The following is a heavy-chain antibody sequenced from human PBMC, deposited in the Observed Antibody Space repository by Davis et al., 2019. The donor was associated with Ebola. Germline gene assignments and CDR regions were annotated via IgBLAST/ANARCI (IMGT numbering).Heavy chain of an antibody. CDR3: ARDRGIVPAARYYYYYGMDV. CDR2: IYHSGST. Sequence: PSETLSLTCAVSGGSISSGGYSWSWIRQPPGKGLEWIGYIYHSGSTNYNPSLKSRVTISVDTSKNQFSLKLSSVTAADTAVYYCARDRGIVPAARYYYYYGMDVWGQGTTVTVSS. J-gene: IGHJ6*02. D-gene: IGHD2-2*01. CDR1: GGSISSGGYS. V-gene: IGHV4-30-2*01.